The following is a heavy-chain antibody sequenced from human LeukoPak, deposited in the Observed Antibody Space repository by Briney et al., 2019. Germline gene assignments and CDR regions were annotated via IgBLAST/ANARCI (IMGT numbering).Heavy chain of an antibody. CDR2: IYASGST. V-gene: IGHV4-4*07. D-gene: IGHD3-22*01. J-gene: IGHJ4*02. CDR1: GGSISGYC. Sequence: SETLSLTCTVSGGSISGYCWSWIRQLAGKGLEWIGRIYASGSTKYNPSLKSRVTMSVDTSKNQFSLKLSSVTAADTAVYYCARAISNDDNSGYYYWGQGTLVTVSS. CDR3: ARAISNDDNSGYYY.